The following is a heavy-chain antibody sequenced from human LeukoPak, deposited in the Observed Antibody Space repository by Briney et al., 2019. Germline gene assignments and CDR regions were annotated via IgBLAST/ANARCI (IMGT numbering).Heavy chain of an antibody. CDR3: VKSRDGYNFLFARTDY. J-gene: IGHJ4*02. CDR1: GFTFSSYA. D-gene: IGHD5-12*01. CDR2: ISGSGGST. V-gene: IGHV3-23*01. Sequence: GGSLRLSCAASGFTFSSYAMSWVRQAPGKGLEWVSAISGSGGSTYYTDSVKGRFTIFRDNSKNTLYLQMNSLRAEDTAVYYCVKSRDGYNFLFARTDYWGQGTLVTVSS.